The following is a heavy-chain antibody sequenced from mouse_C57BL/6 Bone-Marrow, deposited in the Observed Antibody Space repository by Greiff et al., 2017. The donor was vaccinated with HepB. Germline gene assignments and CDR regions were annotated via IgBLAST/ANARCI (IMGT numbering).Heavy chain of an antibody. J-gene: IGHJ2*01. D-gene: IGHD1-1*01. Sequence: EVKVVESGGGLVKPGGSLKLSCAASGFTFSSYAMSWVRQTPEKRLEWVATISDGGSYTYYPDNVKGRFTISRDNAKNNLYLQMSHLKSEDTAMYYCARVDYYGSSSFDYWGQGTTLTVSS. CDR3: ARVDYYGSSSFDY. CDR1: GFTFSSYA. V-gene: IGHV5-4*03. CDR2: ISDGGSYT.